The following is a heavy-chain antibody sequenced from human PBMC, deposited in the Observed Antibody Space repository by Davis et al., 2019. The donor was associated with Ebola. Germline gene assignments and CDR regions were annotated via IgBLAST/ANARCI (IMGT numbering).Heavy chain of an antibody. Sequence: GGSLRLSCAASGFIFSDYAMSWVRQAPGKGLEWVSSISGSGSNTYYADSVKGRFTISRDNSKNTLYLQMNSLRAEDTAVYYCARDRVLWFGELYSDPAFDIWGQGTMVTVSS. D-gene: IGHD3-10*01. CDR3: ARDRVLWFGELYSDPAFDI. CDR1: GFIFSDYA. CDR2: ISGSGSNT. J-gene: IGHJ3*02. V-gene: IGHV3-23*01.